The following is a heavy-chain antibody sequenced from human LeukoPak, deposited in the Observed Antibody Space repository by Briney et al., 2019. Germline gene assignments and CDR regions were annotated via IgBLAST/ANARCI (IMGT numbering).Heavy chain of an antibody. CDR2: IYTSGST. CDR3: ASQRKYCSGGSCYHNWFDP. J-gene: IGHJ5*02. V-gene: IGHV4-4*07. D-gene: IGHD2-15*01. CDR1: GGSISSCY. Sequence: SETLSLTCTVSGGSISSCYWSWIRQPAGKGLEWIGRIYTSGSTYYNPSLKSRVTMSVDTSKNQFSLKLSSVTAADTAVYYCASQRKYCSGGSCYHNWFDPWGRGTLVTVSS.